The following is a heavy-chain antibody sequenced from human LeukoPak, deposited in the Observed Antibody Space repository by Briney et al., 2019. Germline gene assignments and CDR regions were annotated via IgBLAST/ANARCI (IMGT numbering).Heavy chain of an antibody. CDR3: ARAVAGTLWGDY. CDR2: ISAYNGNT. CDR1: GYTFTSYG. Sequence: ASVKVSCKASGYTFTSYGISWVRQAPGQGLEWMGWISAYNGNTNYAQKLQGRVTMTTDTSTSTAYMELRNLRPDDTAVYYCARAVAGTLWGDYWGQGTLVTVSS. V-gene: IGHV1-18*01. J-gene: IGHJ4*02. D-gene: IGHD6-19*01.